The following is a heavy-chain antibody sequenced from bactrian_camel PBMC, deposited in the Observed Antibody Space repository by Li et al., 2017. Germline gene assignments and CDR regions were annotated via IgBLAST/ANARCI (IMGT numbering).Heavy chain of an antibody. Sequence: QLVESGGGLVQPGGSLRLSCAASGFTFSRYYMSWVRQAPGNGLEWVSTIFSDGSTTYYTDSVKGRFTISTDNAKKTLYLEMNNLTPEDTGLYYCAADEGVCGLWRTFPPTYWGQGTQVTVS. CDR1: GFTFSRYY. J-gene: IGHJ4*01. V-gene: IGHV3-2*01. CDR2: IFSDGSTT. CDR3: AADEGVCGLWRTFPPTY. D-gene: IGHD3*01.